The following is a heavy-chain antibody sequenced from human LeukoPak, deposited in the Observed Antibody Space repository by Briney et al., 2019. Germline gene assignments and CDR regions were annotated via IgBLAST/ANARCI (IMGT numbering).Heavy chain of an antibody. J-gene: IGHJ4*02. V-gene: IGHV4-34*01. CDR2: INHSGST. Sequence: PSETLSLTCAVYGGSFSGYYWSWIRQPPGKGLEWIGEINHSGSTNYNPSLKSRVTISVDTSKNQFSLKLSSVTAADTAVYYCARVKGYSYGVGPPFDYWGQGTLVTVSS. D-gene: IGHD5-18*01. CDR1: GGSFSGYY. CDR3: ARVKGYSYGVGPPFDY.